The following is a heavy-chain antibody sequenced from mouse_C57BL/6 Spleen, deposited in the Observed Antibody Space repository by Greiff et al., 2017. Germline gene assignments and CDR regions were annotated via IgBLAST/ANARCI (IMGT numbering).Heavy chain of an antibody. V-gene: IGHV14-3*01. CDR1: GFNIKNTY. J-gene: IGHJ2*01. CDR2: IDPANGNT. CDR3: ASPHYYGSPYYFDY. Sequence: EVQRVESVAELVRPGASVKLSCTASGFNIKNTYMHWVKQRPEQGLEWIGRIDPANGNTKYAPKFQGKATITADTSSNTAYLQLSSLTSEDTAIYYCASPHYYGSPYYFDYWGQGTTLTVSS. D-gene: IGHD1-1*01.